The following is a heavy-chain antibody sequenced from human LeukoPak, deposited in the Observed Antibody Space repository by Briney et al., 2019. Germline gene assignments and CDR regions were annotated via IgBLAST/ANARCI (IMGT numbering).Heavy chain of an antibody. CDR3: ARTRDYSGSYDY. V-gene: IGHV3-64*01. CDR2: ISSNGGST. J-gene: IGHJ4*02. D-gene: IGHD1-26*01. CDR1: GFTFSSYA. Sequence: GGSLRLSCAASGFTFSSYAMHWVRQAPGKGLEYVSAISSNGGSTYYANSVKGRFTISRDNSKNTLYLQMGSLRAEDMAVYYCARTRDYSGSYDYWGQGTLVTVSS.